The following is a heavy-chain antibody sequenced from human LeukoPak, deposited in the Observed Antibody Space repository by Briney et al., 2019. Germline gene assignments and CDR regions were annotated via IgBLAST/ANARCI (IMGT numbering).Heavy chain of an antibody. Sequence: GGSLRLSCAGSGFTFISYWMSWVRQAPGERLEWLANIKEDGSDKYYVDSVKGRFTISRDNSKNSLYLEMNNLRVEDTAVYYCARDQDFDYLGGSYRLNGLDYWGQGTLVTVSS. V-gene: IGHV3-7*03. D-gene: IGHD3-16*02. CDR3: ARDQDFDYLGGSYRLNGLDY. J-gene: IGHJ4*02. CDR1: GFTFISYW. CDR2: IKEDGSDK.